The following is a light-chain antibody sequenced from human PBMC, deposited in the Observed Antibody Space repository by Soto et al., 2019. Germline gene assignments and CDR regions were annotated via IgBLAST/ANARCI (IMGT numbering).Light chain of an antibody. CDR1: SSDVGVYNY. V-gene: IGLV2-11*01. Sequence: QSVLTQPPSASGSPGHSVTLSCTGTSSDVGVYNYVSWYQQYPGKAPKIMIYDVSKRPSGVPDRFSGSKSDNTASLTISGLQAEDEAYYYCCSYAGSYTFVFGIGTKV. CDR2: DVS. CDR3: CSYAGSYTFV. J-gene: IGLJ1*01.